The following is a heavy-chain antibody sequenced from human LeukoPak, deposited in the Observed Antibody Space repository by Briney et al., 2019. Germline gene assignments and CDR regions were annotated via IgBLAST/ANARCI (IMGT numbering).Heavy chain of an antibody. CDR3: ASAPRGGATPY. J-gene: IGHJ4*02. CDR2: ISYDGSNK. CDR1: GFTVSSNY. V-gene: IGHV3-30-3*01. D-gene: IGHD1-26*01. Sequence: GGSLRLSCAASGFTVSSNYMSWVRQAPGKGLEWVAVISYDGSNKYYADSVKGRFTISRDNSKNTLYLQMNSLRAEDTAVYYCASAPRGGATPYWGQGTLVTVSS.